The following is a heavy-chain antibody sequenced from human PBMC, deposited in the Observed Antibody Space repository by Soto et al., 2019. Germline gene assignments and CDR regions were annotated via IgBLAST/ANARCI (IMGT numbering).Heavy chain of an antibody. V-gene: IGHV4-34*01. J-gene: IGHJ6*02. CDR2: IYHRGSM. Sequence: QVQLQQWGAGLLKPSETLSLTCAVYGGSFSGHYWSWIRQPPGKGLEWIGEIYHRGSMNPNPSLKSRVTISADTPKNQFSLRLDSVTAADTAVYYCAGGGGGGPHYYGMDVWGQGTTVTVSS. D-gene: IGHD2-15*01. CDR1: GGSFSGHY. CDR3: AGGGGGGPHYYGMDV.